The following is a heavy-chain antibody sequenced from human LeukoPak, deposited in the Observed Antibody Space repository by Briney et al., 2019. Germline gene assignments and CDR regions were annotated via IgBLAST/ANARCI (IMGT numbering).Heavy chain of an antibody. J-gene: IGHJ4*02. Sequence: ASVKVSCKASGYTFTSYYMHWVRQAPGQGLEWMGIINPSGGSTSYAQKFQGRVTMTRDTSTSTVYVELSSLRSDDTAVYYCARVVGNYVWGSYRPEGCFDSWGQGTLVTVSS. V-gene: IGHV1-46*01. CDR1: GYTFTSYY. CDR2: INPSGGST. CDR3: ARVVGNYVWGSYRPEGCFDS. D-gene: IGHD3-16*02.